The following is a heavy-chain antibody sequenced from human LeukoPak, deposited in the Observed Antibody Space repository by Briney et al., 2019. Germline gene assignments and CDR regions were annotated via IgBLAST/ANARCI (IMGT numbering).Heavy chain of an antibody. D-gene: IGHD6-13*01. CDR3: AREVIAAPARPFDY. J-gene: IGHJ4*02. CDR1: GFIFNNYV. V-gene: IGHV3-64*01. CDR2: ISGNGGST. Sequence: GGSLRLSCAASGFIFNNYVMHWVRQAPGKGLECVSAISGNGGSTYYANSVKGRFTISRDNSKNTLYLQMGSLRAEDMAVYYCAREVIAAPARPFDYWGQGTLVTVSS.